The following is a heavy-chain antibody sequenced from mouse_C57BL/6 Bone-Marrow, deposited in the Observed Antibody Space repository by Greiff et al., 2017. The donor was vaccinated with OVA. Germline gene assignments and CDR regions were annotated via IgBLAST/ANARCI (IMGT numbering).Heavy chain of an antibody. CDR2: INPSNGGT. CDR1: GYTFTSYW. CDR3: ARGGFYDGYSPYAMDY. J-gene: IGHJ4*01. V-gene: IGHV1-53*01. Sequence: VQLQQPGTELVKPGASVKLSCKASGYTFTSYWMHWVKQRPGQGLEWIGNINPSNGGTNYNEKFKSKATLTVDKSSSTAYMQLSSLTSEDSAVYYCARGGFYDGYSPYAMDYWGQGTSVTVSS. D-gene: IGHD2-3*01.